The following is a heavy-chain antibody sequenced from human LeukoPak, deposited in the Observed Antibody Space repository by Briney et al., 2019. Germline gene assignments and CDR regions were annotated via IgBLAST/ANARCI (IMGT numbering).Heavy chain of an antibody. CDR1: GDSMSGYY. V-gene: IGHV4-59*01. Sequence: PSETLSLTCSVSGDSMSGYYWGLIRQPPGKGLEWIGYIYYSGTTTYNPSHRSRVTISIDTSENRFSLKLSSVTAADTAVYYCAREYGAAAEYHMDVWGKGTTVTISS. CDR2: IYYSGTT. CDR3: AREYGAAAEYHMDV. D-gene: IGHD6-13*01. J-gene: IGHJ6*03.